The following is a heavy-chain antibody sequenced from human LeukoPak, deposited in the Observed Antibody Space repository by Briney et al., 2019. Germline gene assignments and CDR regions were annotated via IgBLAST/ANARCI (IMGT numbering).Heavy chain of an antibody. Sequence: SVKVSCKASGDTFSSHGISWVRQAPGQGLEWMGGIIPIFGTANYAQKFQGRVTITADESTSTAYMELSSLRSEDTAVYYCARDVPIGNKRYYYYYMDVWGKGTTVTVSS. D-gene: IGHD4-23*01. V-gene: IGHV1-69*13. CDR2: IIPIFGTA. CDR1: GDTFSSHG. J-gene: IGHJ6*03. CDR3: ARDVPIGNKRYYYYYMDV.